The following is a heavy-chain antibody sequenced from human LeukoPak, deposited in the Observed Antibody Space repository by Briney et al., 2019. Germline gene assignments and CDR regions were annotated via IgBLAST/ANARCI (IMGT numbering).Heavy chain of an antibody. CDR2: ITPNGGFA. CDR3: AKPHASGIYLPYDN. Sequence: GGSLRLSCAASGFLFSDCTMRWLRQAPGEGLQWVSAITPNGGFATYAESVKGRFIISRDNSRNTLYLQMNSLRAEDTAVYYCAKPHASGIYLPYDNWGQGTPVTVSS. D-gene: IGHD3-10*01. CDR1: GFLFSDCT. J-gene: IGHJ4*02. V-gene: IGHV3-23*01.